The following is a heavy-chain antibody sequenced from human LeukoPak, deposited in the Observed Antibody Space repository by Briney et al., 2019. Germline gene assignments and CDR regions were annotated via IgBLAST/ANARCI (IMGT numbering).Heavy chain of an antibody. J-gene: IGHJ4*02. V-gene: IGHV4-39*01. CDR2: IHYTGST. CDR3: ARYWGPYDNSGAYFDY. CDR1: GDSISSSSYY. D-gene: IGHD3-22*01. Sequence: PAETLSLTCTFSGDSISSSSYYWVWLRQPPGKGLEGIATIHYTGSTYYNPSLKSRVTISVDTSKNQFSVKLSSVPPADTAMYYCARYWGPYDNSGAYFDYWGQGTLVPVSS.